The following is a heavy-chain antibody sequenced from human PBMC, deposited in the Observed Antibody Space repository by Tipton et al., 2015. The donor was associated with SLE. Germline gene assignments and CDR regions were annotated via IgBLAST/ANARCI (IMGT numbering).Heavy chain of an antibody. D-gene: IGHD4-23*01. CDR3: ARGVDYGGTLDAFDI. CDR1: GGSFSGYY. J-gene: IGHJ3*02. V-gene: IGHV4-34*01. CDR2: INHSGST. Sequence: TLSLTCAVYGGSFSGYYWSWIRQPPGKGLEWIGEINHSGSTNYNPSLKSRVTISVDTSKNQFSLKLSSVTAADTAVYYCARGVDYGGTLDAFDIWGQGTMVTVPS.